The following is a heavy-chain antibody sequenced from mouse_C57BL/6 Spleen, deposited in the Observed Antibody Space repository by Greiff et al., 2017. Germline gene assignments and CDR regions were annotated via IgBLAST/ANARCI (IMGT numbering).Heavy chain of an antibody. Sequence: EVMLVESGAELVKPGASVKLSCTASGFNIKDYYMHWVKQRTEQGLEWIGRIDPEDGETKYAPKFQGKATITADTSSNTAYLQLSSLTSEDTAVYYCARDDYDDEDYYAMDYWGQGTSVTVSS. CDR3: ARDDYDDEDYYAMDY. CDR2: IDPEDGET. CDR1: GFNIKDYY. J-gene: IGHJ4*01. V-gene: IGHV14-2*01. D-gene: IGHD2-4*01.